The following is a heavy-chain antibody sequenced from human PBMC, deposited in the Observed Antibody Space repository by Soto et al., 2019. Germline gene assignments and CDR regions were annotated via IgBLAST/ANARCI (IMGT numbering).Heavy chain of an antibody. CDR3: ARDPLFGAFDI. V-gene: IGHV3-7*01. CDR2: KNQDGRWK. D-gene: IGHD3-16*01. J-gene: IGHJ3*02. Sequence: GGSRGLSWVASGFTFSNYWMTWFRQAPGKGLEWVANKNQDGRWKYYVGSVKGRFTISRDNAKNSLSLQVSSLRVEDTAIYYCARDPLFGAFDIWGQGTMVTVSS. CDR1: GFTFSNYW.